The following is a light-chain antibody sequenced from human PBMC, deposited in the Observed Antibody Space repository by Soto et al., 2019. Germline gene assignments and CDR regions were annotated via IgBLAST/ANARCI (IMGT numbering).Light chain of an antibody. V-gene: IGKV3-15*01. CDR1: QSVSTN. Sequence: EIVMTQSPATLSVSPGVGATLSCRASQSVSTNLAWYQQKPGQPPRLLIFGASTRATGVPVRFSASGYGRQFTLTISNLQSEDFAVYYCHQYNDGPAGTFGPGTTVGVK. CDR3: HQYNDGPAGT. J-gene: IGKJ1*01. CDR2: GAS.